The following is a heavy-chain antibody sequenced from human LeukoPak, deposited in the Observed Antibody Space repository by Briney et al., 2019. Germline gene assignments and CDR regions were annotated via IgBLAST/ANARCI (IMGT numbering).Heavy chain of an antibody. CDR2: ISGSGGST. CDR1: GFTFSSYA. V-gene: IGHV3-23*01. D-gene: IGHD1-26*01. CDR3: AKAWWELETYGMDV. Sequence: SGGSLRLSCAASGFTFSSYAMSWVRQAPGKGLEWVSAISGSGGSTYYADSVKGRFTISRDNSKNTLYLQMNSLRAEDTAVYYCAKAWWELETYGMDVWGQGTTVTVSS. J-gene: IGHJ6*02.